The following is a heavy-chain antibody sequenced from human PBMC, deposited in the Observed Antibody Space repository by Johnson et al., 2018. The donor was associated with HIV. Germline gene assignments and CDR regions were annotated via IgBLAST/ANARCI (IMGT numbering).Heavy chain of an antibody. CDR1: GFTFSNYA. V-gene: IGHV3-30-3*01. CDR3: ARGDIGWNDDFAFDI. Sequence: QVQLVESGGGVVQPGRSLRLSCAASGFTFSNYAMHWVRQAPGKGLEWVAVISYDGSNKYYADSVKGRFTISRDNSKNTLYLQMNSLRGEDTAVYYCARGDIGWNDDFAFDICGQGTMVTVSS. CDR2: ISYDGSNK. D-gene: IGHD1-1*01. J-gene: IGHJ3*02.